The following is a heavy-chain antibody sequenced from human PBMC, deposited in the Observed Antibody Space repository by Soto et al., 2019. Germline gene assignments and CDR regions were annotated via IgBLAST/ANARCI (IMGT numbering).Heavy chain of an antibody. CDR2: ISYDGPNA. J-gene: IGHJ5*02. CDR1: GFIFNNYA. CDR3: ARDGAIEGTARDNWPDT. Sequence: QVQLVESGGAVVQPGTSLRLSCAASGFIFNNYAMFWIRQAPGKGLEWVALISYDGPNAFYSDAVKGRFTVTRDKSKNTLYLRMSRLRSEDTAVYFCARDGAIEGTARDNWPDTWGEGTRVTVSA. D-gene: IGHD1-1*01. V-gene: IGHV3-30-3*01.